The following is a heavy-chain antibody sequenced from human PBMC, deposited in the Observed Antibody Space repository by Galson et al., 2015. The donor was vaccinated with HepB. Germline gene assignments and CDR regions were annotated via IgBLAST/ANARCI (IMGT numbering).Heavy chain of an antibody. D-gene: IGHD3-3*01. CDR2: IKQDGSEK. V-gene: IGHV3-7*03. J-gene: IGHJ6*02. CDR1: GFIFSNYW. CDR3: ARDRTSFGYYYYGMDV. Sequence: SLRLSCAASGFIFSNYWMSWVRQAPGKGLEWVANIKQDGSEKYSVDSVKGRFTISRDNAKNSLYLQMSSLRAEDAAVYYCARDRTSFGYYYYGMDVWGQGTTVTVSS.